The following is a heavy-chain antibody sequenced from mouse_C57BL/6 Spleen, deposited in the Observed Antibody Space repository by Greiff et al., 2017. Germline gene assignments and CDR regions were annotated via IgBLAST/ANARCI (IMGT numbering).Heavy chain of an antibody. CDR1: GYSFTGYY. D-gene: IGHD2-5*01. J-gene: IGHJ4*01. Sequence: EVQLQQSGPELVKPGASVKISCKASGYSFTGYYMNWVKQSPEKSLEWIGEINPSTGGTTYNQKFKAKATLTVDKSSSTAYMQLKSLTSEDSAVYYCARWAYSNYNAMDYWGQGTSVTVSS. CDR2: INPSTGGT. CDR3: ARWAYSNYNAMDY. V-gene: IGHV1-42*01.